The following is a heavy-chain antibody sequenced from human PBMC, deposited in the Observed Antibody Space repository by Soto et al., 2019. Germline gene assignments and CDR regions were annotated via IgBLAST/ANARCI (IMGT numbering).Heavy chain of an antibody. CDR3: ASTTTDIVATNYYYYYALDV. CDR2: ISAYSGDT. Sequence: QIQLVQSGAEVKKPGASVKVSCKASGYNFIRYGFTWVRQAPGQGLEWMGWISAYSGDTNYAQKFQGRVTMTTDTSTSTVYMEVRSLRSDDTAVYYCASTTTDIVATNYYYYYALDVWGQGTTVTVSS. CDR1: GYNFIRYG. J-gene: IGHJ6*02. V-gene: IGHV1-18*04. D-gene: IGHD5-12*01.